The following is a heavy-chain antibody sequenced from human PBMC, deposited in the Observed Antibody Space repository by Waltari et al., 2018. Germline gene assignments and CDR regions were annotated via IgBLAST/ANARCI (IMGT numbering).Heavy chain of an antibody. CDR3: ASGNSHAFDL. CDR1: GFTFSSYW. V-gene: IGHV3-74*01. CDR2: INSDGSGT. Sequence: EVQLVESGGGLVQPGGSLRVSCTASGFTFSSYWMNRVRQVPGKGLVWVTRINSDGSGTSYADSAKGRFTISRDNAKNTLFLQMNSLRGEDTAVYYCASGNSHAFDLWGQGTMVTVSS. D-gene: IGHD1-7*01. J-gene: IGHJ3*01.